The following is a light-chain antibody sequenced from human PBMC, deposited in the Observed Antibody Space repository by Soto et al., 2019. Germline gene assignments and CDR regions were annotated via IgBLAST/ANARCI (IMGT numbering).Light chain of an antibody. Sequence: QSALTQPRSVSGSPGQSVTISCTGTSSDVGGYNYVSWYQQHPGKAPKLMIYVVSKRPSGVPDRFSGSKSGNTASLTISGLQAEDEADYYCCSYAGSLRVFGGGTKLTVL. J-gene: IGLJ3*02. CDR3: CSYAGSLRV. V-gene: IGLV2-11*01. CDR1: SSDVGGYNY. CDR2: VVS.